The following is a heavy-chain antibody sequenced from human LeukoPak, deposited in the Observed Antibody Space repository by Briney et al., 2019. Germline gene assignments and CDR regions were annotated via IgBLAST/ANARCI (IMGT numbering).Heavy chain of an antibody. J-gene: IGHJ4*02. CDR3: ARDYGDYRGYYFDY. CDR1: GFTFSDYY. CDR2: ISGSGGST. D-gene: IGHD4-17*01. Sequence: GGSLRLSCAASGFTFSDYYMSWIRQAPGKGLEWVSAISGSGGSTYYADSVKGRFTISRDNSKNTLYLQMNSLRAEDTAVYYCARDYGDYRGYYFDYWGQGTLVTVSS. V-gene: IGHV3-23*01.